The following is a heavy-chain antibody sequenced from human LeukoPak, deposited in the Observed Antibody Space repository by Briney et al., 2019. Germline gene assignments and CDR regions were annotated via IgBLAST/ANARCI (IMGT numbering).Heavy chain of an antibody. J-gene: IGHJ4*02. V-gene: IGHV4-31*03. CDR2: IYYSGST. CDR3: AREIRRSGLGSY. Sequence: SETLSLTCTVSGGSISSGGYYWSWIRQHPGKGLEWIGYIYYSGSTYYNPSLKSRLTISVDTSKNQFSLKLSSVTAADTAVYYCAREIRRSGLGSYWGQGTLVTVSS. CDR1: GGSISSGGYY. D-gene: IGHD3-3*01.